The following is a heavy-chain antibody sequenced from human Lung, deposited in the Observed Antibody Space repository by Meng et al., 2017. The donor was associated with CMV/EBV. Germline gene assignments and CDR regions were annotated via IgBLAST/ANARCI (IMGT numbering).Heavy chain of an antibody. CDR3: VRVYDSSWGDEDY. D-gene: IGHD3-22*01. CDR1: GSICNSDRN. V-gene: IGHV4-39*01. Sequence: GSICNSDRNRVWRRKPGEGVEGWIGSNYYSGDTCYAQSMKSRVTISVDKSKNQLYLNLNTVTAEDTAVYYCVRVYDSSWGDEDYWGQGTLVTVSS. J-gene: IGHJ4*02. CDR2: NYYSGDT.